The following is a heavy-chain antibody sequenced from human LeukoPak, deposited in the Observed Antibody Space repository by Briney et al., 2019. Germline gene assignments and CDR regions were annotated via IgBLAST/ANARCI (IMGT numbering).Heavy chain of an antibody. CDR2: FYSGGST. D-gene: IGHD2-2*01. CDR3: VTYQLLLYGFDY. J-gene: IGHJ4*02. CDR1: GFTVSSNY. V-gene: IGHV3-66*01. Sequence: GGSQRLSCVASGFTVSSNYMSWVRQAPGKGLEWVSMFYSGGSTFYADSVKGRFTIARDSSKNTLYLQMNTLRAEDTAVYYCVTYQLLLYGFDYWGQGTLVTVSS.